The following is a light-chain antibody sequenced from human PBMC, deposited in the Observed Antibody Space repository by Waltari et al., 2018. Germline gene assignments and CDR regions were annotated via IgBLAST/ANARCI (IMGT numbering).Light chain of an antibody. J-gene: IGLJ2*01. V-gene: IGLV2-23*01. CDR1: RSDVGSYSV. Sequence: QSALTQPASVSGSPGQSVTISCTEARSDVGSYSVVSWYQQRPGKAPKLVIYEDFKRPSGISNRFSCPKAGNTASLTISGRQAEDEADYYCCSYVGTNNYHLFGGGTKLTVL. CDR2: EDF. CDR3: CSYVGTNNYHL.